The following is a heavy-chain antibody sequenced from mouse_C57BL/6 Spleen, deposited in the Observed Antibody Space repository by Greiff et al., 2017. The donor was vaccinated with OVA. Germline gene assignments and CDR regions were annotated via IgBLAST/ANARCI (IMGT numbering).Heavy chain of an antibody. V-gene: IGHV14-1*01. D-gene: IGHD4-1*01. CDR1: GFNIKDYY. Sequence: VQLQQSGAELVRPGASVKLSCTASGFNIKDYYMHWVKQRPEQGLEWIARIDPEDGDTEYAPKFQGKATMTADTSSNTAYLQLSSLTSEDTAVYYCTTTGSSYYFDYWGQGTTLTVSS. CDR3: TTTGSSYYFDY. CDR2: IDPEDGDT. J-gene: IGHJ2*01.